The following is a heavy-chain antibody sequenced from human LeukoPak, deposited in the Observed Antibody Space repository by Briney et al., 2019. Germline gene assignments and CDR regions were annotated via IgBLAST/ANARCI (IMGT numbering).Heavy chain of an antibody. CDR3: ARSNPSVDYGDYAFDY. V-gene: IGHV4-4*07. Sequence: SETLPLSCTVSGGSISSYYWSWIRQPAGKGLEWIGRIYTSGSTNYNPSLKSRVTMSVDTSKNQFSLKLSSVTAADTAVYYCARSNPSVDYGDYAFDYWGQETLVTVSS. D-gene: IGHD4-17*01. CDR2: IYTSGST. J-gene: IGHJ4*02. CDR1: GGSISSYY.